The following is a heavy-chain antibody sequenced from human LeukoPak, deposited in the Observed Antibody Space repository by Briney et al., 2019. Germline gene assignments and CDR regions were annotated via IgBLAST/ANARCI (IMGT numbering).Heavy chain of an antibody. CDR3: AKSWWASLWFGELYLDY. D-gene: IGHD3-10*01. CDR1: GFTFSSYG. CDR2: IRYEGSNK. V-gene: IGHV3-30*02. J-gene: IGHJ4*02. Sequence: GGSLRLSCAASGFTFSSYGIHWVRQAPGKGLEGVAFIRYEGSNKYYADSVKGRFTISRDNSKNTLYLQMNRLRAEDTAVYYCAKSWWASLWFGELYLDYWGQGTLVTVSS.